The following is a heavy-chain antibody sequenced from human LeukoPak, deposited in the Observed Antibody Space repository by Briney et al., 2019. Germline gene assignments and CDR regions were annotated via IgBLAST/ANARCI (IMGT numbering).Heavy chain of an antibody. CDR1: GFTFSSYE. CDR2: ISSSGNTI. V-gene: IGHV3-48*03. CDR3: ARDLGDITMVRGDADY. J-gene: IGHJ4*02. Sequence: GGSLRLSCAASGFTFSSYEMNWVRQAPGKGLEWVSYISSSGNTIYYADSVKGRFTISRDNAKNSLYLQMNSLRAEDTAVYYCARDLGDITMVRGDADYWGQGTLVTVSS. D-gene: IGHD3-10*01.